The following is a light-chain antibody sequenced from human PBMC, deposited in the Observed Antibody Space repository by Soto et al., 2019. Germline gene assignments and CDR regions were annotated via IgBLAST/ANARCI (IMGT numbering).Light chain of an antibody. CDR3: QQRFNWPRFT. CDR1: QSVSSY. J-gene: IGKJ2*01. V-gene: IGKV3-11*01. CDR2: DAS. Sequence: EIVLTQSPATLSLSPGERATLSCRASQSVSSYLAWYQQKPGQAPRLLIYDASNRATGIPARFSGGGSGTDFPLTISSLEPEDFAVYYCQQRFNWPRFTFGQGTKLELK.